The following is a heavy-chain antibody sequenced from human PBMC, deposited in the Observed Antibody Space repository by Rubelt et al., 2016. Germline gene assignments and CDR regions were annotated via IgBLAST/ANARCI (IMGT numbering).Heavy chain of an antibody. CDR1: GYSFKRYA. V-gene: IGHV1-18*01. J-gene: IGHJ4*02. Sequence: QVQLVQSGVEVKQPGASIKVSCKTSGYSFKRYAISWVRQAPGQGLEWMGWIRTYNGDTRYAQNFQGRVTMTTDTSKSTAYMGLRSLGSDETAVYSCARDPSNTSGFHAYFDYWGQGTLVTVSS. CDR2: IRTYNGDT. CDR3: ARDPSNTSGFHAYFDY. D-gene: IGHD3-22*01.